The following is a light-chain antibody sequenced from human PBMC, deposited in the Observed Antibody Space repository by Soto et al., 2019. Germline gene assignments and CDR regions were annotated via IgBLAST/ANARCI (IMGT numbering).Light chain of an antibody. CDR1: QSVSNN. CDR2: GAS. J-gene: IGKJ3*01. V-gene: IGKV3-15*01. CDR3: QQYDNWPLT. Sequence: ETVLTQSPATLSASPGERATLSCRASQSVSNNLAWYLQKPGQAPMLLIYGASTRAAGIPARFSGSGSGTEFTLTIGSLQSEDFAVYYCQQYDNWPLTFGPGTKVEIK.